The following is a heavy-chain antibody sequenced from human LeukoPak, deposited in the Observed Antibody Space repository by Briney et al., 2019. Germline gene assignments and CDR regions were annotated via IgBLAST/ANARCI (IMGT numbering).Heavy chain of an antibody. D-gene: IGHD5-18*01. CDR2: ISSSGSSI. J-gene: IGHJ5*02. CDR3: ARDRRYSYGYLMGNWFDP. V-gene: IGHV3-48*03. Sequence: PGGSLRLSCAASGFTFSSYEMNWVRQAPGKGLEWASYISSSGSSIYYADSVKGRFTISRDNAKNSLYLQMNSLRAEDTAVYYCARDRRYSYGYLMGNWFDPWGQGTLVTVSS. CDR1: GFTFSSYE.